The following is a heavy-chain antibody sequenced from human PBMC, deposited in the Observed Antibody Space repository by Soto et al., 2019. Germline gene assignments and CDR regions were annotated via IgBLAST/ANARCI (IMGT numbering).Heavy chain of an antibody. J-gene: IGHJ4*02. V-gene: IGHV3-23*01. D-gene: IGHD6-6*01. Sequence: GGSLRLSCAASGFTFSTYAMNWVRQAPGKGLEWVSTISGSGGSTYYADSMKGRFTISRDNSKNTVSLQMNSLRAEDTAVYYCSKAFQGHSNSSGGFHCWGQGTLVTVSS. CDR1: GFTFSTYA. CDR2: ISGSGGST. CDR3: SKAFQGHSNSSGGFHC.